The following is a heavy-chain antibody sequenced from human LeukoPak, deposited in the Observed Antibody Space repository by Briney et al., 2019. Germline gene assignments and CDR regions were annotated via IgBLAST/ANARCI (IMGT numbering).Heavy chain of an antibody. CDR3: ARDTKLDVDTAMVPDY. CDR1: GYTFTSYY. J-gene: IGHJ4*02. V-gene: IGHV1-46*01. D-gene: IGHD5-18*01. Sequence: ASVKVSCKASGYTFTSYYMHWVRQAPGQGLEWMGITNPSGGSTSYAQKFQGRVTMTRDTSTSTVYMELSSLRSEDTAVYYCARDTKLDVDTAMVPDYWGQGTLVTVSS. CDR2: TNPSGGST.